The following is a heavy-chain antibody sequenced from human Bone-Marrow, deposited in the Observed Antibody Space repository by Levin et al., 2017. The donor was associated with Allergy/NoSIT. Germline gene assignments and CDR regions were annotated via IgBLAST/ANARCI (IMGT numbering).Heavy chain of an antibody. V-gene: IGHV4-59*08. CDR3: ARERWRYYFDS. CDR2: INYLGST. J-gene: IGHJ4*02. CDR1: GGSTNSYF. Sequence: ASQTLSLTCTVSGGSTNSYFWNWIRQSPGKGLEWIGYINYLGSTNYNPSLQSRVSILRGTSKNQVSLKLNSVTAADTAVYYCARERWRYYFDSWGQGILVTVSS. D-gene: IGHD5-24*01.